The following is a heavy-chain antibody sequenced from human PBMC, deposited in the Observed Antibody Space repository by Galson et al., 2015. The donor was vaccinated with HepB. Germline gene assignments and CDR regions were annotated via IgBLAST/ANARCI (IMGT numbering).Heavy chain of an antibody. D-gene: IGHD5-12*01. J-gene: IGHJ4*02. CDR1: GFTFDDYA. CDR2: ISWNSGSI. V-gene: IGHV3-9*01. CDR3: AKDIGPGGYSGYEYYFDY. Sequence: SLRLSCAASGFTFDDYAMHWVRQAPGKGLEWVSGISWNSGSIGYADSVKGRFTISRDNAKNSLYLQMNSLRAEDTALYYCAKDIGPGGYSGYEYYFDYWGQGTLVTVSS.